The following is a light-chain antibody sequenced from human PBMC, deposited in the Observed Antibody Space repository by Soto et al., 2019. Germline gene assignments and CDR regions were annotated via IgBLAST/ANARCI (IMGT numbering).Light chain of an antibody. CDR3: QQSYSSPPEYT. Sequence: DIQMTQSPSSLSASIGDRVTITCRASQSIITYLNWYQQKPGNAPKLMIHGASILESGVPSRFSGSGSGTGFTLTISSLQPEDFATYYCQQSYSSPPEYTFGQGTKLEIK. J-gene: IGKJ2*01. V-gene: IGKV1-39*01. CDR2: GAS. CDR1: QSIITY.